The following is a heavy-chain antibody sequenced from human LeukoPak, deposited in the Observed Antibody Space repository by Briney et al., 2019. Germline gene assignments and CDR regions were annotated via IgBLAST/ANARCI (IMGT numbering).Heavy chain of an antibody. CDR1: GYSFTSYW. CDR2: IYPGDSDT. CDR3: AREGPNTYYDILTGYSHDAFDI. V-gene: IGHV5-51*01. J-gene: IGHJ3*02. Sequence: GESLKISCKGSGYSFTSYWIGWVRQMPGKGLEWMGIIYPGDSDTRYSPSFQGQVTISADKSISTAYLQWSSLKASDTAMYYCAREGPNTYYDILTGYSHDAFDIWGQGTMVTVSS. D-gene: IGHD3-9*01.